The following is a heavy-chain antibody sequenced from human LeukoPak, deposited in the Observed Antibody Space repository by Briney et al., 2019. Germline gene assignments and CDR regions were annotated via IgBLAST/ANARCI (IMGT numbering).Heavy chain of an antibody. CDR3: ARVLGPAYYYTMDV. CDR1: TFSVSDNY. Sequence: GGSLRLSCAASTFSVSDNYMSWFRQAPGKGLEWVSTIYGSGRTYYADSVKGRFTISRDNSNNTFYVQMNSLRVEDTAVYFCARVLGPAYYYTMDVWGQGTTVTVSS. J-gene: IGHJ6*02. CDR2: IYGSGRT. V-gene: IGHV3-66*01.